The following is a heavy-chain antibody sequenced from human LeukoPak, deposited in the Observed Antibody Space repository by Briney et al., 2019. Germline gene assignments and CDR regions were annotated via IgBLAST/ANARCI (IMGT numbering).Heavy chain of an antibody. J-gene: IGHJ4*02. V-gene: IGHV4-34*01. CDR1: GGSFSGYY. Sequence: SETLSLTCAVYGGSFSGYYWSWIRQPPGKGLEWIGEINHSGSTNYNPSLKSRVTISVDTSKNQFSLKLSSVTAADTAVYYCARERGDYDFWSGYYIARCGYFDYWGQGTLVTVSS. CDR3: ARERGDYDFWSGYYIARCGYFDY. D-gene: IGHD3-3*01. CDR2: INHSGST.